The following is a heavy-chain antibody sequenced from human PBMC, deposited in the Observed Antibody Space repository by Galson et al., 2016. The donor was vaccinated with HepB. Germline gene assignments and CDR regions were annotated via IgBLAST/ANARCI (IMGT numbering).Heavy chain of an antibody. V-gene: IGHV2-5*02. CDR2: IYWDDDR. Sequence: PALVKPTQTLTLTCSFSGFSLDKLGVSVGWVRQPPGKALEWLANIYWDDDRRLRPSLKSRLPITKDTSKNQVVLKMTNMDPVDTATYYCARETLGYCGGDCYSGGWFDPWGQGTLVTVSS. J-gene: IGHJ5*02. D-gene: IGHD2-21*02. CDR3: ARETLGYCGGDCYSGGWFDP. CDR1: GFSLDKLGVS.